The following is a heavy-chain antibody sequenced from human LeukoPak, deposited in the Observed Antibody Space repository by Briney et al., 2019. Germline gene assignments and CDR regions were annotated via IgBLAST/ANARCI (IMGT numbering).Heavy chain of an antibody. CDR1: GFTFSSYA. J-gene: IGHJ5*02. Sequence: GGSLRLSCAASGFTFSSYAMSWVRQAPGKGLEWVSAISGSGGSTYYADSVKGRFTISRDNSKNTLYLQMNSLRAEDTAVYYCAKDYPQYAVVVPAASNWFDPWGQGTLVTVSS. CDR2: ISGSGGST. CDR3: AKDYPQYAVVVPAASNWFDP. D-gene: IGHD2-2*01. V-gene: IGHV3-23*01.